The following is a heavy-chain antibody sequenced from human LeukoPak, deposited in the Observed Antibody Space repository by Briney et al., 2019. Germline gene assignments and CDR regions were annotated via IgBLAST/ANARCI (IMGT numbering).Heavy chain of an antibody. Sequence: GGSLRLSCAASGFTFSSYAMHWVRQAPGKGLEYVSAISSNGGSTYYANSVKGRFTISRDNSKNTLHPQMGSLRAEDMAVYYCARERMERDGYNYLDYWGQGTLVTVSS. CDR3: ARERMERDGYNYLDY. CDR1: GFTFSSYA. V-gene: IGHV3-64*01. J-gene: IGHJ4*02. D-gene: IGHD5-24*01. CDR2: ISSNGGST.